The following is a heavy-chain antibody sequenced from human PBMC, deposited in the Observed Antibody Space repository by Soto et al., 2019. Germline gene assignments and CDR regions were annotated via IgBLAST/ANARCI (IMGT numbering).Heavy chain of an antibody. D-gene: IGHD6-6*01. CDR1: GYTFTHHY. Sequence: ASVKVSCKASGYTFTHHYIHWVRQAPGQGLDWVGVINPSGGRTNYAQKFQGRVTMTGDTSTRTVYMEPSSLRSEDTAVYYCAASPTIAARLLNRFDPWGQGTLVTVSS. V-gene: IGHV1-46*01. CDR3: AASPTIAARLLNRFDP. CDR2: INPSGGRT. J-gene: IGHJ5*02.